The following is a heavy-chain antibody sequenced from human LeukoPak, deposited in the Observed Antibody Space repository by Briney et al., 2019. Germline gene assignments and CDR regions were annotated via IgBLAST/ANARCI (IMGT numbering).Heavy chain of an antibody. J-gene: IGHJ4*02. Sequence: GGSLRLSCAASGFTFSNYNMNWVRQAPGKGLEWVSSITSTSSYMYYADSVKGRFTISRDNAKNSLYLQMNSLRAEDTVVYYCARDCGGDCYLDYWGQGTLVTVSS. CDR1: GFTFSNYN. CDR3: ARDCGGDCYLDY. V-gene: IGHV3-21*06. D-gene: IGHD2-21*02. CDR2: ITSTSSYM.